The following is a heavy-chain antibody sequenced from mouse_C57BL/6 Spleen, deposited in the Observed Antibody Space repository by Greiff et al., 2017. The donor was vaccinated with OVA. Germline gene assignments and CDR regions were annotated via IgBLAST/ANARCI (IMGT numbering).Heavy chain of an antibody. V-gene: IGHV1-82*01. CDR3: ARSTGSFDY. Sequence: QVQLQQSGPELVKPGASVKISCKASGYAFSSSWMNWVKQRPGKGLEWIGRIYPGDGDTNYNGKFKGKATLTADKSSSTAYMQLSSLTSEDSAVYFCARSTGSFDYWGQGTTLTVSS. CDR2: IYPGDGDT. CDR1: GYAFSSSW. J-gene: IGHJ2*01. D-gene: IGHD1-1*01.